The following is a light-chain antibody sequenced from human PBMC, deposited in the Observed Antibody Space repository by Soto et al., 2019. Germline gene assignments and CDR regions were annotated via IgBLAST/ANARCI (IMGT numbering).Light chain of an antibody. Sequence: EVVLTQSPATLSLSPGESATLSYRASQSVKSNYLAWYQQKPGQAPRLLIYDASISATGIPPRFSGSGSGTDFTLTISTLQPEDFAVYYCQQRGSWPLTFRGGTKVEIK. CDR2: DAS. CDR1: QSVKSNY. J-gene: IGKJ4*02. V-gene: IGKV3-11*01. CDR3: QQRGSWPLT.